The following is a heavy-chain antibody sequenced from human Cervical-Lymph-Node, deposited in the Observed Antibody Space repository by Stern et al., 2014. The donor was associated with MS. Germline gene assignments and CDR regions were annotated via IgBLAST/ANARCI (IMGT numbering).Heavy chain of an antibody. CDR3: ARDGRSV. J-gene: IGHJ4*02. CDR1: GFTFSSYT. V-gene: IGHV3-30*04. Sequence: VQLVESGGGVVQPGRSLRLSCAASGFTFSSYTMHWVRQAPGKGLEWVAVISYDGKSKFDADSVKGRFTISRDNSKNTLFLQMNSLRTEDTAVYYCARDGRSVWGQGTLVTVSS. CDR2: ISYDGKSK.